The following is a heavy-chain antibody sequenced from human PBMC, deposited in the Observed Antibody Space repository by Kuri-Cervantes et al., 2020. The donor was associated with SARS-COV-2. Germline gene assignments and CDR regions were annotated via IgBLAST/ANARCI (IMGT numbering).Heavy chain of an antibody. D-gene: IGHD3-3*01. V-gene: IGHV4-39*01. CDR2: IYYSGST. J-gene: IGHJ6*02. CDR1: GGSIRSSSYY. CDR3: ARRVPPWYDFWSGYYGMDV. Sequence: SQTLSLTCAVSGGSIRSSSYYWGWIRQPPGKGLEWIGSIYYSGSTYYNPSLKSRVTISVDTSKNQFSLKLSSVTAADTAVYYCARRVPPWYDFWSGYYGMDVWGQGTTVTVSS.